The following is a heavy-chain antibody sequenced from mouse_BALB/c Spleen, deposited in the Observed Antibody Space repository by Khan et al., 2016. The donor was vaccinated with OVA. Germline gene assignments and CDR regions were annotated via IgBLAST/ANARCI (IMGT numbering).Heavy chain of an antibody. D-gene: IGHD2-14*01. CDR2: IWSGGNT. V-gene: IGHV2-4-1*01. CDR3: ARNSYMYDFTY. CDR1: GFSLSTYG. Sequence: QVQLKQSGPGLVQPSQSLSITCTVSGFSLSTYGIHWVRQSPGKGLEWLGLIWSGGNTDYNAAFISRLSISKDNSKSQVFFKMNSLQADDTAIYYCARNSYMYDFTYWGQGTRVTVSA. J-gene: IGHJ3*01.